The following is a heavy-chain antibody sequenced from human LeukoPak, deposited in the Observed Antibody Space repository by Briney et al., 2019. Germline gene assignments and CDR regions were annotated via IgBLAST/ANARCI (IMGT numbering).Heavy chain of an antibody. CDR2: ISSSSSPI. CDR3: ARTGSYYGIDY. V-gene: IGHV3-48*04. CDR1: GFTFSTYT. J-gene: IGHJ4*02. Sequence: PGGSLRLSCAASGFTFSTYTMKWAREAPGKGQEWVSYISSSSSPIYYSVKGRFTISRDNAKNSLYLQMNSLRAEDTAVYYCARTGSYYGIDYWGQGTLVTVSS. D-gene: IGHD1-26*01.